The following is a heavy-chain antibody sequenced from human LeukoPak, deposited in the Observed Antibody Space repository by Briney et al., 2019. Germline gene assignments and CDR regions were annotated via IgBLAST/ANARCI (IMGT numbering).Heavy chain of an antibody. CDR3: AKGRGTGTYYFDY. CDR1: GFTFATYA. D-gene: IGHD3/OR15-3a*01. V-gene: IGHV3-23*01. J-gene: IGHJ4*02. Sequence: PGGSLRLSCAASGFTFATYAMTWVRHAPGKGLEWVAALSGSGVSTYYADSVKGRFTISRANSENTLHLQMDGLRAEDTAVYFCAKGRGTGTYYFDYWGRGILVTVSS. CDR2: LSGSGVST.